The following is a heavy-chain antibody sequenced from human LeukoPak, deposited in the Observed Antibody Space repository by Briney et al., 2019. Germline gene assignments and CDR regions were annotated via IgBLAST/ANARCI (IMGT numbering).Heavy chain of an antibody. D-gene: IGHD6-19*01. J-gene: IGHJ6*03. CDR3: ARLYSSGFYYYYYYMDV. CDR1: GFTFSSYW. CDR2: IKQDGSEK. V-gene: IGHV3-7*01. Sequence: GGSLRLSCAASGFTFSSYWMSWVRQAPGKGLEWVTNIKQDGSEKYYVDSVKGRFTISRDNAKNSLYLQMNSLRAEDTAVYYCARLYSSGFYYYYYYMDVWGKGTTVTVSS.